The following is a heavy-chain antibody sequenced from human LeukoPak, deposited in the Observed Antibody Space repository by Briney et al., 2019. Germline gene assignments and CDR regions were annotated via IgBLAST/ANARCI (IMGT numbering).Heavy chain of an antibody. V-gene: IGHV3-23*01. CDR2: IRTGGGAT. Sequence: GGSLRLSCAASGFIFSIYAMHWVRQAPGKGLEWVSTIRTGGGATNYADSVKGRFTISRDNSKSTLYLQMSSLRAEDTATYYCSRDPNGDYVGAFDFWGQGTLVTVSS. CDR1: GFIFSIYA. D-gene: IGHD4-17*01. J-gene: IGHJ3*01. CDR3: SRDPNGDYVGAFDF.